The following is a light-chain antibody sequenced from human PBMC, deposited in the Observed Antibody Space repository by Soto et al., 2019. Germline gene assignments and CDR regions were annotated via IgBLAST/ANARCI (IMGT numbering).Light chain of an antibody. Sequence: QSALTQPASVSGSPGQSITISCTGTSSDVGRYNYVSWYQHHPGKAPELMIYDVNNRPSGVSNRFSGSKSGNTASLTISGLQAEDEAAYYCSSYTSTNTVVFGGGTKLTVL. CDR2: DVN. CDR3: SSYTSTNTVV. J-gene: IGLJ2*01. V-gene: IGLV2-14*03. CDR1: SSDVGRYNY.